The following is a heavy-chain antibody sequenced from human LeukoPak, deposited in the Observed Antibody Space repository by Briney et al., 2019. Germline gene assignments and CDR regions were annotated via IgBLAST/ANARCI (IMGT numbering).Heavy chain of an antibody. D-gene: IGHD3-10*01. Sequence: SETLSLTCAVYGGSFSGYYWSWIRQPPGKGLECIGEINHSGSTNYNPSLKSRVTISVDTSKNQFSPKLSSVTAADTAVSNCAREPYYGSGSRWFDPWGQGTLVTVSS. J-gene: IGHJ5*02. CDR1: GGSFSGYY. CDR2: INHSGST. V-gene: IGHV4-34*01. CDR3: AREPYYGSGSRWFDP.